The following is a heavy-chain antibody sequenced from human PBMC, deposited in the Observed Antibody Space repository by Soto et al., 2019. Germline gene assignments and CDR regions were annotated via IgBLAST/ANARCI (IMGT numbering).Heavy chain of an antibody. D-gene: IGHD3-3*01. Sequence: QVQLVESGGGVVQPGRSLRLSCAASGFAFSTYGMHWVRQAPGKGLEWVAVTTSDGARINYADSVKGRFTISRDNSRTTLYLQMNSLRIDDTAVYYCARKNPAREWGQPDYLGQGTLVTVSS. CDR2: TTSDGARI. CDR3: ARKNPAREWGQPDY. CDR1: GFAFSTYG. J-gene: IGHJ4*02. V-gene: IGHV3-30*03.